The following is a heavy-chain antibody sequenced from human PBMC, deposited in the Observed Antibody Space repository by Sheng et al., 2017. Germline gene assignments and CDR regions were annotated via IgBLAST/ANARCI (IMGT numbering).Heavy chain of an antibody. D-gene: IGHD4-17*01. J-gene: IGHJ4*02. V-gene: IGHV3-33*08. Sequence: QVQLVESGGGVVQPGRSLRLSCAASGFIFSNYALHWVRQAPGKGLGWVAVIGSDGINRYYADSVKGRFTISRDNSKNTLSLEMNTLRAEDSGIYYCARGYGDQPPLTRLFDYWGQGTLLTVSS. CDR3: ARGYGDQPPLTRLFDY. CDR2: IGSDGINR. CDR1: GFIFSNYA.